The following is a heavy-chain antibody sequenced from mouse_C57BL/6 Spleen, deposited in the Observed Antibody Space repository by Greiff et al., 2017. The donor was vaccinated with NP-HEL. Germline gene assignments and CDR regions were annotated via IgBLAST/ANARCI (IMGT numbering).Heavy chain of an antibody. CDR2: ISYDGSN. CDR1: GYSITSGYY. Sequence: EVQLQQSGPGLVKPSQSLSLTCSVTGYSITSGYYWNWIRQFPGNQLEWMGFISYDGSNNYNPSLKNRISITRDTSKNQFFLKLNSVTTEDTATYYCARDYDYSHAMDYWGQGTSVTVSS. J-gene: IGHJ4*01. CDR3: ARDYDYSHAMDY. D-gene: IGHD2-4*01. V-gene: IGHV3-6*01.